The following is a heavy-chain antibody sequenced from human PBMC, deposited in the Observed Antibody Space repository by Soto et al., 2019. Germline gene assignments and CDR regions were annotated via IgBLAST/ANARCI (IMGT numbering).Heavy chain of an antibody. CDR3: ARAPSYIVNRATEYYFDF. CDR1: GASVSGGSFY. CDR2: IYYSGSI. D-gene: IGHD1-26*01. V-gene: IGHV4-61*01. Sequence: SETLSLTCTVSGASVSGGSFYWSWIRQTPGKGLEWIGYIYYSGSINYNPSLKSRVTISVDTSKNQFPLRLSSVTAADTAFYYCARAPSYIVNRATEYYFDFWGQGTPVTVS. J-gene: IGHJ4*02.